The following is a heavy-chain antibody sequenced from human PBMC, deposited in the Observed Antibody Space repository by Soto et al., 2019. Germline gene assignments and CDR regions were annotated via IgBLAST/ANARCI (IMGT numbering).Heavy chain of an antibody. CDR2: IYYSGST. CDR3: ARIGSPLYYYDSSGYFYFDY. CDR1: GGSISSYY. Sequence: SETLSLTCTVSGGSISSYYWSWIRQPPGKGLEWIGYIYYSGSTNYNPSLKSRVTISVDTSKNQFSLKLSSVTAADTAVYYCARIGSPLYYYDSSGYFYFDYWGQGTLVTVSS. V-gene: IGHV4-59*01. D-gene: IGHD3-22*01. J-gene: IGHJ4*02.